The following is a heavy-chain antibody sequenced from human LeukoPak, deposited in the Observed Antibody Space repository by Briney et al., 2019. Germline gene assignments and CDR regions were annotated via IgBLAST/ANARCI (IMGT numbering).Heavy chain of an antibody. V-gene: IGHV1-2*02. CDR3: ARVSGYFDWLSYFDY. Sequence: ASVKVSCKASGYTITNNYMHWVRQAPGQGLEWMGWINPHSGGTNYAQKFQGRVTMTRDTSISTANTAYMELSRLRSDDTAVYYCARVSGYFDWLSYFDYWGQGTLVTVSS. CDR1: GYTITNNY. D-gene: IGHD3-9*01. CDR2: INPHSGGT. J-gene: IGHJ4*02.